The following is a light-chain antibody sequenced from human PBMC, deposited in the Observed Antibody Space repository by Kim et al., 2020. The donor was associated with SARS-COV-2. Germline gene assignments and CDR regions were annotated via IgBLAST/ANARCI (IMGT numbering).Light chain of an antibody. Sequence: EIMLTQFPGTLSLSPGESATLSCRASQSVGNNYLAWFHQKPGQAPRVVIYGASSRAPGIPDRFAGSGSGTDFTLTISRLEPEDFAVYYCQQYASSPRTFGQGTKVDIK. J-gene: IGKJ1*01. V-gene: IGKV3-20*01. CDR1: QSVGNNY. CDR2: GAS. CDR3: QQYASSPRT.